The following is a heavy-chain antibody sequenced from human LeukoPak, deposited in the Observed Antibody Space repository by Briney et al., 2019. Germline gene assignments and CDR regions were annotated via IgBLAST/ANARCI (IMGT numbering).Heavy chain of an antibody. V-gene: IGHV3-7*05. Sequence: GSLRLSCAASGFTFSSYWMSWVRQAPGKGLEWVANIKQDGSEEVYVDSVKGRFTTSRDNAKNSLFLQMNTLRAEDTAVYYCARDPYSSTWSYGMDVWGQGTTVSVSS. D-gene: IGHD6-6*01. CDR1: GFTFSSYW. CDR2: IKQDGSEE. CDR3: ARDPYSSTWSYGMDV. J-gene: IGHJ6*02.